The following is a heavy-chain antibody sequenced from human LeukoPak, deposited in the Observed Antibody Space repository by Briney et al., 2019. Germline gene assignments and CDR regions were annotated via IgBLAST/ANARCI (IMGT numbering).Heavy chain of an antibody. Sequence: GGSLRLSCAASGFTFSSYAMHWVRQAPGRGLEWVAVISYDGSNKYYADSVKGRFTISRDNSKNTLYLQMNSLRAEDTAVYYCARDEHFAAYYYDSSGLDYWGQGTLVTVSS. CDR1: GFTFSSYA. CDR2: ISYDGSNK. D-gene: IGHD3-22*01. J-gene: IGHJ4*02. V-gene: IGHV3-30*04. CDR3: ARDEHFAAYYYDSSGLDY.